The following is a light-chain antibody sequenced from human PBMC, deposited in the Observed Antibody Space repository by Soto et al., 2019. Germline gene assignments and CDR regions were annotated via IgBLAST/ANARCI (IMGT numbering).Light chain of an antibody. Sequence: EIVMTQSPATLSVSPGERATLSCRASQSVSSNLAWYQQKPCQAPRLLIYGASTRATGIPARFSGSGSGTEFPLTISSLQSEDFAVYYCQQYNNWPPMYTFGQGTKLEIK. J-gene: IGKJ2*01. CDR1: QSVSSN. V-gene: IGKV3-15*01. CDR2: GAS. CDR3: QQYNNWPPMYT.